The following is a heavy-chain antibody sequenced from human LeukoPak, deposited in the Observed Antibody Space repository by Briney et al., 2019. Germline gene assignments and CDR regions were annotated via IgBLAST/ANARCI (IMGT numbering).Heavy chain of an antibody. J-gene: IGHJ4*02. CDR1: GFTFSSYW. CDR2: INTDESST. Sequence: GGSLRLSCAASGFTFSSYWMHWVRQAPGKGLVWVSRINTDESSTSYADSVRGRSTISRDNAKNTLYLQMNSLRAEDTAVYYCARGLYYGSGSYGYWGQGTLVTVSS. D-gene: IGHD3-10*01. V-gene: IGHV3-74*01. CDR3: ARGLYYGSGSYGY.